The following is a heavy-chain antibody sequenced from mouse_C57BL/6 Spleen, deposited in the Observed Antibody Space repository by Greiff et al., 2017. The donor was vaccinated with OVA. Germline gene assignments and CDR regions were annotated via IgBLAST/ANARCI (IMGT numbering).Heavy chain of an antibody. Sequence: DVHLVESGGGLVKPGGSLKLSCAASGFTFSDYGMHWVRQAPEKGLEWVAYISSGSSTIYYADTVKGRFTISRDNAKNTLFLQMTSLRSEDTAMYYCARRYYAMDYWGQGTSVTVSS. CDR1: GFTFSDYG. CDR2: ISSGSSTI. J-gene: IGHJ4*01. V-gene: IGHV5-17*01. CDR3: ARRYYAMDY.